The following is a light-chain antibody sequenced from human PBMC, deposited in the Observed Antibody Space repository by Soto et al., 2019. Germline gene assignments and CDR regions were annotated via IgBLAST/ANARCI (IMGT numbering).Light chain of an antibody. CDR1: QSVGSRW. CDR3: QQYYSSRT. Sequence: EIVLTQSPGTVSLSPGERATLSCRASQSVGSRWLAWYQQKPGQAPRVLIYGGSNRANGIPDRFSGSGSGTDFTLTISRLEPEDVAVYYCQQYYSSRTFGQGTKVEMK. CDR2: GGS. J-gene: IGKJ1*01. V-gene: IGKV3-20*01.